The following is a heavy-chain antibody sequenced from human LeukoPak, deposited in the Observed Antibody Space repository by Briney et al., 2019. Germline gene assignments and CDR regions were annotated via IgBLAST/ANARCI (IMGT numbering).Heavy chain of an antibody. J-gene: IGHJ3*02. CDR2: ISYDGSNK. D-gene: IGHD4-11*01. V-gene: IGHV3-30*04. CDR1: GFTFSSYA. CDR3: ARDRPDYDAFDI. Sequence: GGSLRLSCAASGFTFSSYAMHWVRQAPGKGLEWVAVISYDGSNKYYADSVKGRVTISRDNSKNTLYLQMNSLRAEDTAVYYCARDRPDYDAFDIWGQGTMVTVSS.